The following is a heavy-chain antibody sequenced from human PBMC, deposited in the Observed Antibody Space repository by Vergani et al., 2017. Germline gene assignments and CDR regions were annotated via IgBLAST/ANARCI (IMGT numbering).Heavy chain of an antibody. CDR1: GFPFSNAW. Sequence: EVQLVESGGGLVKPGGSLRLSCAASGFPFSNAWMSWVRQAPGKGLEWVGRIKSKTDGGTTDYAAPVKGRFTISRDDSKNTLYLQMNSLKTEDTAVYYCTTDLPCAAEFGGVINWGQGTLVTVSS. CDR2: IKSKTDGGTT. D-gene: IGHD3-16*02. CDR3: TTDLPCAAEFGGVIN. V-gene: IGHV3-15*01. J-gene: IGHJ4*02.